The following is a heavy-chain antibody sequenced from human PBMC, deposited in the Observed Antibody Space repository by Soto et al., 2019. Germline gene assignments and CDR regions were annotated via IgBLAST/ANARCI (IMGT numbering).Heavy chain of an antibody. V-gene: IGHV1-69*13. CDR2: IIPIFGTA. D-gene: IGHD2-15*01. CDR1: GGTFSSYA. CDR3: ASFSSVSGGSPKTVYYGMDV. J-gene: IGHJ6*02. Sequence: ASVKVSCKASGGTFSSYAISWVRQAPGQGLEWMGGIIPIFGTANYAQKFQGRVTITADESTSTAYMELSSLRSEETAVYYCASFSSVSGGSPKTVYYGMDVLGQGTTVTVSS.